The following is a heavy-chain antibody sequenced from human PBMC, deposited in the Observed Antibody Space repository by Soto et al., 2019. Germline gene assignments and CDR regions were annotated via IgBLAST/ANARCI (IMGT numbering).Heavy chain of an antibody. Sequence: PWESLTLACVPCADTFKNHAMTWVRQAPGKGLEWVSTISGSGGSTYSADSVKGRFTISRDKSKNTLYLQMNSLRVGDTAIYYCAKMQQSNGMDVWGQGTPVTVSS. J-gene: IGHJ6*02. CDR2: ISGSGGST. D-gene: IGHD2-8*01. V-gene: IGHV3-23*01. CDR3: AKMQQSNGMDV. CDR1: ADTFKNHA.